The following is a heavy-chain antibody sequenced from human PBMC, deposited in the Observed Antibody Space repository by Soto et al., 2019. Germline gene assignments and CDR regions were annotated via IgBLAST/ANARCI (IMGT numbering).Heavy chain of an antibody. CDR1: GFTFSSYA. J-gene: IGHJ4*01. CDR3: AEVARSGGWY. D-gene: IGHD6-19*01. V-gene: IGHV3-23*01. CDR2: ISGSGGTI. Sequence: PGGSLRLSCAASGFTFSSYAMSWVRQGPGKGLEWVSAISGSGGTIYYADPVRGRFTLSRDDSKNTLYLPMKSLRAEDTAVYYCAEVARSGGWYWGHGTLVTYSS.